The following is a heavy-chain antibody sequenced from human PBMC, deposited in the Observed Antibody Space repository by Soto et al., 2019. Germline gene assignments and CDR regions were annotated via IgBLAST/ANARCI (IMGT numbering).Heavy chain of an antibody. Sequence: SETLSLTCAVYGGSFSGYYWSWIRQPPGKXLEWIGEINHSGSTNYNPSLKSRVTISVDTSKNQFSLKLSSVTAADTAVYYCARSGETRHYYDFWSGYYRSPTYYYGMDVWGQGTTVTVCS. CDR2: INHSGST. J-gene: IGHJ6*02. V-gene: IGHV4-34*01. D-gene: IGHD3-3*01. CDR3: ARSGETRHYYDFWSGYYRSPTYYYGMDV. CDR1: GGSFSGYY.